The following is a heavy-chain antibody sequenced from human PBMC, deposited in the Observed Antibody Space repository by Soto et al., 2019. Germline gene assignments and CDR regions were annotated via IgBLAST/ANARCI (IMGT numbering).Heavy chain of an antibody. V-gene: IGHV3-30*18. J-gene: IGHJ5*02. CDR2: ISYDGSNK. CDR3: AKDHHSSGWYREGFHWFAP. D-gene: IGHD6-19*01. CDR1: GFNFSRYG. Sequence: GRPLRLSWVTSGFNFSRYGLHWVRQAPDKGLEWVAVISYDGSNKYYADSVKGRFTISRDNSKNTLYLQMNSLRAEDTAVYYCAKDHHSSGWYREGFHWFAPWRQGTLFTVS.